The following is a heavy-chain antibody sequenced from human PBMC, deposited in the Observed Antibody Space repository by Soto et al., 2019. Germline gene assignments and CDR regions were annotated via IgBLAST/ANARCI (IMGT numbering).Heavy chain of an antibody. Sequence: GGSLRLSCAASGFTFSSHGMHWVRQAPGKELEWVAVIWYDGSNKYYADSVKGRFTISRDNSKNTLYLQMNSLRAEDTAVYYCARPGMHPGGVASARVTFDCWGQGTLVTVSS. CDR3: ARPGMHPGGVASARVTFDC. CDR1: GFTFSSHG. D-gene: IGHD2-21*02. J-gene: IGHJ4*02. CDR2: IWYDGSNK. V-gene: IGHV3-33*01.